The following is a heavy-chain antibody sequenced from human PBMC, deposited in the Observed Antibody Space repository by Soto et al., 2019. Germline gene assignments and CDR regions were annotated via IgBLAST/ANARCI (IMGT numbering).Heavy chain of an antibody. Sequence: QVQLVESGGGVVQPGRSQRLSCAASGFTFSSYGMHWVRQAPGKGLEWVAVISYHGSDQYYADSVKGRYTISRDNSKNTVHLQMNSLRAEDTAVYYCAKEVRYYYDSRGVDAFDIWGQGTVVTVSS. J-gene: IGHJ3*02. D-gene: IGHD3-22*01. CDR2: ISYHGSDQ. CDR3: AKEVRYYYDSRGVDAFDI. V-gene: IGHV3-30*18. CDR1: GFTFSSYG.